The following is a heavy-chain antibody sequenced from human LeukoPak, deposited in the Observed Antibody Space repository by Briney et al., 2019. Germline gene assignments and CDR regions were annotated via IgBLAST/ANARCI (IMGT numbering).Heavy chain of an antibody. CDR1: GFSFSNYG. Sequence: GRSLRLSCAASGFSFSNYGMHWVRQSPGKGLEWVAVISFDGSIEYYADSVKGRFTISRDDSTNTLYLEMNSLRPEDLALYYCAKDLQHLVRTLSFDFWGQGTLVTVSS. CDR3: AKDLQHLVRTLSFDF. J-gene: IGHJ4*02. D-gene: IGHD6-13*01. CDR2: ISFDGSIE. V-gene: IGHV3-30*18.